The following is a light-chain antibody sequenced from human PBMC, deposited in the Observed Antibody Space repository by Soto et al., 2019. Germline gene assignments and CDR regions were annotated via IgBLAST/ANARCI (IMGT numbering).Light chain of an antibody. CDR1: QGISSY. CDR2: VAS. V-gene: IGKV1-27*01. Sequence: DIQMTQSPSSLSASVGDRVTITCRASQGISSYLAWYQQKPGKVPKLLISVASTLQSGVPSRFSGSGSGTDFTLTIGSLQPEDVATYYCQKYNSAPPFTFGPGTKVDIK. CDR3: QKYNSAPPFT. J-gene: IGKJ3*01.